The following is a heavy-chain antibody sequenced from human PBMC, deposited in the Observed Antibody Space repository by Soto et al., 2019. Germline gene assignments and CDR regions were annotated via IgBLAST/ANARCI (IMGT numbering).Heavy chain of an antibody. CDR3: ARDGGSGSYYNWSWFDP. CDR1: GFTFSSYG. Sequence: PGGSLRLSCAASGFTFSSYGMHWVRQAPGKGLEWVAVIWYDGSNKYYADSVKGRFTISRDNSKNTLYLQMNSLRAEDTAVYYCARDGGSGSYYNWSWFDPWGQGTLVTVSS. V-gene: IGHV3-33*01. J-gene: IGHJ5*02. D-gene: IGHD3-10*01. CDR2: IWYDGSNK.